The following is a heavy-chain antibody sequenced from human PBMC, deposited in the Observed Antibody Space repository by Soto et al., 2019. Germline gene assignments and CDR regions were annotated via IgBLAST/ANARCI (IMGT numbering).Heavy chain of an antibody. D-gene: IGHD3-16*01. V-gene: IGHV3-23*01. J-gene: IGHJ4*02. CDR2: ISGSGGRS. CDR1: GFTFSNYA. Sequence: GGSLRLSCAASGFTFSNYAMTWVRQGPGKGLEWVSGISGSGGRSYYADSVKGRYNISRDNSQSTLYLQMNSLRAEDTAVYYCAKADFVWSSEQPYYFDYWGQGTLVTVSS. CDR3: AKADFVWSSEQPYYFDY.